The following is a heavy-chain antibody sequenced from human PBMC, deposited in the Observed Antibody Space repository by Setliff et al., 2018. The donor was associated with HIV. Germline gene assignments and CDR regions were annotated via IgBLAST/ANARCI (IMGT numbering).Heavy chain of an antibody. J-gene: IGHJ4*02. Sequence: SETLSLTCAVYGGSFSGSYWSWIRQPPGKDLEWIGEINHSGSTNYNPPLKSRVTISVDTSKNQFSLKLTSVIAADTAVYYCATSTVAGLFDYWGQGALVTVSS. CDR2: INHSGST. D-gene: IGHD6-19*01. V-gene: IGHV4-34*01. CDR1: GGSFSGSY. CDR3: ATSTVAGLFDY.